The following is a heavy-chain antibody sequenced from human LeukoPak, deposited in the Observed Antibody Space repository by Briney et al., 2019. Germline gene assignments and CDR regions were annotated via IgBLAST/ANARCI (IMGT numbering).Heavy chain of an antibody. CDR3: ARDLFSGYSRPIPDYYYYMDV. Sequence: ASVKVSCKASGGTFSSYAISWVRQAPGQGLEWMGWISAYNGNTNYAQKLQGRVTMTTDTSTSTAYMELRSLRSDDTAVYYCARDLFSGYSRPIPDYYYYMDVWGKGTTVTVSS. D-gene: IGHD5-12*01. CDR2: ISAYNGNT. J-gene: IGHJ6*03. CDR1: GGTFSSYA. V-gene: IGHV1-18*01.